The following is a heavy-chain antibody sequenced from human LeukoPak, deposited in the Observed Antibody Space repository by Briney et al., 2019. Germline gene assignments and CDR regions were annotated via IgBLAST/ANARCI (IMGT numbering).Heavy chain of an antibody. CDR1: GGSISSGSYY. CDR3: ARGGPDCYYYYMDV. J-gene: IGHJ6*03. CDR2: IYTSGST. V-gene: IGHV4-61*02. Sequence: SQTLSLTCTVSGGSISSGSYYWSWIRQPAGKGLEWIGRIYTSGSTYYNPSLKSRVTISVDTSKNQFSLKLSSVTAADTAVYYCARGGPDCYYYYMDVWGKGTTVTVSS.